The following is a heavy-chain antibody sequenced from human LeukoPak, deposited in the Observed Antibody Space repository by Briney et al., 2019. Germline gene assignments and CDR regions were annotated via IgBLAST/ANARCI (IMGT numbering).Heavy chain of an antibody. CDR3: ARESNGDSYYFDY. CDR2: ISAYNGNT. J-gene: IGHJ4*02. V-gene: IGHV1-18*04. Sequence: ASVKVSCKASGYTFTSYYMHWVRQAPGQGLEWMGWISAYNGNTNYAQKLQGRVTMTTDTSTSTAYMELRSLRSDDTAVYYCARESNGDSYYFDYWGQGTLVTVSS. CDR1: GYTFTSYY. D-gene: IGHD4-17*01.